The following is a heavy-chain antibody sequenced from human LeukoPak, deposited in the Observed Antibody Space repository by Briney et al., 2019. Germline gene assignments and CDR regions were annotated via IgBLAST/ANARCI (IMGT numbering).Heavy chain of an antibody. V-gene: IGHV3-30*18. CDR3: AKKYYYDSSGYHDYFDY. CDR1: GFTFSSYG. D-gene: IGHD3-22*01. CDR2: ISYDGSNK. Sequence: GGSLRLSCAASGFTFSSYGMHWVRQAPGKGLEWVAVISYDGSNKYYADSVKGRFTISRDNSKNTLYLQMNSLRAEDTAVYYCAKKYYYDSSGYHDYFDYWGQGTLVTVSS. J-gene: IGHJ4*02.